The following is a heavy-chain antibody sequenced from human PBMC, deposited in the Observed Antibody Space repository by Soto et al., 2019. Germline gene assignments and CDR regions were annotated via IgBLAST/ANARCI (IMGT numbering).Heavy chain of an antibody. CDR2: INHSGST. V-gene: IGHV4-34*01. J-gene: IGHJ6*02. CDR3: ARLNDYAKDV. CDR1: GGSFSGYY. Sequence: QVQLQQWGAGLLKPSETLSLTCAVYGGSFSGYYWSWIRQPPGKGLEWIGEINHSGSTNYNPSLKXXVXILXDTSKNQVSLKLSSVTAADTAVYYCARLNDYAKDVWGQGTTVTVSS.